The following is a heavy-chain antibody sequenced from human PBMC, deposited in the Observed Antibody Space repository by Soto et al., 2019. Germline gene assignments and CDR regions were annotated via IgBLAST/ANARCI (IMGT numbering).Heavy chain of an antibody. CDR3: AKDARDTGGNSGIDY. V-gene: IGHV3-23*01. D-gene: IGHD2-21*02. CDR2: IIGSGAIM. CDR1: EFTFNSYA. Sequence: EVQLLESGGDLVQPGGSLRLSCVASEFTFNSYAMSWVRQAPGMGLEWVSSIIGSGAIMYYADSVKGRFTISRDNSKSTLYLQMNSLRVEDTALYYCAKDARDTGGNSGIDYWGQGTLVTVSS. J-gene: IGHJ4*02.